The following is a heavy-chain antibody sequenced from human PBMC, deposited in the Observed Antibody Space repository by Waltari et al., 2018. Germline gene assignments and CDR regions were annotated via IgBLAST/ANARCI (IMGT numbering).Heavy chain of an antibody. CDR3: ATYIGASVGTAAFDV. CDR2: VSYSGAT. D-gene: IGHD5-12*01. J-gene: IGHJ3*01. V-gene: IGHV4-39*01. Sequence: GWIREPPGQGLECVGTVSYSGATYTSSSLERRVTVSRDTSKNQLSLKLVSVTAADTAVYYCATYIGASVGTAAFDVWGQGAMVTVSS.